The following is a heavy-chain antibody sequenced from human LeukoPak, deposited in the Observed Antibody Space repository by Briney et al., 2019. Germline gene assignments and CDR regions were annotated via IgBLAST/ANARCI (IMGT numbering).Heavy chain of an antibody. CDR1: GYTFTSYY. J-gene: IGHJ4*02. CDR2: INPSGGST. CDR3: ARDHTVTTPYFDY. V-gene: IGHV1-46*01. Sequence: ASVKVSCKASGYTFTSYYMHWVRQAPGQGLEWMGIINPSGGSTSYAQKFQGRVTLTRDMSTSTVYMELSSLRSEDTAVYYCARDHTVTTPYFDYWGQGTLVTVSS. D-gene: IGHD4-17*01.